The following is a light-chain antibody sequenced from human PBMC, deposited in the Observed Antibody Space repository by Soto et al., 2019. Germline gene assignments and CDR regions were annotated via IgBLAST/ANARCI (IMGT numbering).Light chain of an antibody. CDR3: QQRSTWPLT. V-gene: IGKV3-11*01. J-gene: IGKJ4*01. Sequence: EIVVTQSPATLSLSPGERATLSCRASQSISSYLAWYQQKPGQAPRLLIYDASNRATGIPARFSGSGSGTDFTLTISSLEPEDFAGYYGQQRSTWPLTFGGGTKVEIK. CDR2: DAS. CDR1: QSISSY.